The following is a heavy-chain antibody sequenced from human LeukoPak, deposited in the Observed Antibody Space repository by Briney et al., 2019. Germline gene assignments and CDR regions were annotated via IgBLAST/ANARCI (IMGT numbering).Heavy chain of an antibody. Sequence: PGGSLRLSCAVSGITLSNYGMSWVRQAPGKGLEWVAGISDSGGRTKYADSVKGRFTISRDNPKNTLYLQMNSLRPEDTAVYFCAIRGVVIRVILVGFHKEANYFDSWGQGVLVTVSS. CDR3: AIRGVVIRVILVGFHKEANYFDS. J-gene: IGHJ4*02. D-gene: IGHD3-22*01. CDR1: GITLSNYG. CDR2: ISDSGGRT. V-gene: IGHV3-23*01.